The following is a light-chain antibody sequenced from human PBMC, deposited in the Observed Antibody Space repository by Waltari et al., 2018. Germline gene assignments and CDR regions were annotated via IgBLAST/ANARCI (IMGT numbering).Light chain of an antibody. CDR3: FSYADGRSLV. CDR1: STDLGSSTL. V-gene: IGLV2-23*01. Sequence: QSALTQPASVSGSPGQSISISCTGSSTDLGSSTLVSWYQHHPDKAPKLLIYEGTERPSGISHRFSGSKSGNTASLTISTLQAEDEADYYCFSYADGRSLVFGGGTKVTVL. CDR2: EGT. J-gene: IGLJ2*01.